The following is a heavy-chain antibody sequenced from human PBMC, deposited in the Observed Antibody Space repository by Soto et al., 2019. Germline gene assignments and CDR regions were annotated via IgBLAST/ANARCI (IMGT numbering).Heavy chain of an antibody. CDR3: ARIPPGWGGGQLVLDY. J-gene: IGHJ4*02. Sequence: EVQLVESGGGLVQPGGSLRLSCAASGFTFSSFWMYWVRQAPGKGLVWVSRINSDASTTSYADSVKGRFTISRDNAKNTLYLQMNGLRAEDTAVYYCARIPPGWGGGQLVLDYWGQGTLVTVSS. CDR1: GFTFSSFW. CDR2: INSDASTT. V-gene: IGHV3-74*01. D-gene: IGHD6-13*01.